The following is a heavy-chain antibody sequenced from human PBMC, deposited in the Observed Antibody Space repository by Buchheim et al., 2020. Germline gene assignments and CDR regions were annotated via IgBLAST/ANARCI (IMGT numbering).Heavy chain of an antibody. CDR3: ARGGQQLVNFWFDP. D-gene: IGHD6-13*01. CDR1: GGSISSGGYY. V-gene: IGHV4-31*03. Sequence: QVQLQESGPGLVKSSQTLSLTCTVSGGSISSGGYYWSWIRQHPGKGLEWIGYIDYSGSTYYNPSLKSRVTISVERSKNQFSLKLSSVTAADTAVYYCARGGQQLVNFWFDPWGQGTL. J-gene: IGHJ5*02. CDR2: IDYSGST.